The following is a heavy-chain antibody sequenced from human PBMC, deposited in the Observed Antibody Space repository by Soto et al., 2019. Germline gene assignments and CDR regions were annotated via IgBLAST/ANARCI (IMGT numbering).Heavy chain of an antibody. D-gene: IGHD2-15*01. V-gene: IGHV5-10-1*01. CDR2: IDPSDSYT. CDR1: GYSFTSYW. Sequence: GESLKIFCKGSGYSFTSYWISWVRQMPGRGLEWMGRIDPSDSYTNYSPSFQGHVTISADKSISTAYLQWSSLKASDTAMYYCARGGFGPYFDYWGQGTLVTVSS. J-gene: IGHJ4*02. CDR3: ARGGFGPYFDY.